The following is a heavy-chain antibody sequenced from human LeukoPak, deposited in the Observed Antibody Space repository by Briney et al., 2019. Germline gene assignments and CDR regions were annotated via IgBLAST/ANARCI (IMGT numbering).Heavy chain of an antibody. CDR2: IYYSGST. CDR1: GGSISSGDYY. J-gene: IGHJ4*02. CDR3: ARSYDSSGYYFF. D-gene: IGHD3-22*01. V-gene: IGHV4-30-4*01. Sequence: SETLSLTCTVSGGSISSGDYYWSWIRQPPGKGLEWIGYIYYSGSTYYNPSLKSRVTISVDTSKNQFSLKLSSVTAADTAMYYCARSYDSSGYYFFWGQGTLVTVSS.